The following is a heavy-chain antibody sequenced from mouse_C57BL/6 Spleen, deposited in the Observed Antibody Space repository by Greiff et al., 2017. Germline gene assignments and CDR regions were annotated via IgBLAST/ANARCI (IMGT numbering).Heavy chain of an antibody. CDR2: IDPEDGDT. Sequence: VQLQQSRAELVRPGASVKLSCTASGFNIKDYYMHWVKQRPEQGLAWIGRIDPEDGDTEYAPKFQGKATMAADTSSNPADLQLSSLTSEDTAVYYCTTDDYDERSYAYWGQGTLVTVSA. CDR1: GFNIKDYY. V-gene: IGHV14-1*01. J-gene: IGHJ3*01. D-gene: IGHD2-4*01. CDR3: TTDDYDERSYAY.